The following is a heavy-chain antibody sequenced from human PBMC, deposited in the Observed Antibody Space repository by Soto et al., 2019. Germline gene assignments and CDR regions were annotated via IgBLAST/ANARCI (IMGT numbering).Heavy chain of an antibody. V-gene: IGHV3-23*01. CDR1: GFTFSSYA. J-gene: IGHJ3*02. CDR2: ISGSGGST. CDR3: AKDRVLWFGELSPDAFDI. Sequence: GGSLRLSCAASGFTFSSYAMSWVRQAPGKGLEWVSAISGSGGSTYYPDSVKGRFTISRENSRNTLYLQMNSLRAEVRAVYYCAKDRVLWFGELSPDAFDIWGHGTMVT. D-gene: IGHD3-10*01.